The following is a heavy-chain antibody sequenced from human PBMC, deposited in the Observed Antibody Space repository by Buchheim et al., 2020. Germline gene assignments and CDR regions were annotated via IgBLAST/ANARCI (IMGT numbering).Heavy chain of an antibody. D-gene: IGHD1-1*01. CDR3: SRGIDQYKAGRY. CDR2: IHPSGSI. V-gene: IGHV4-34*01. CDR1: GGSFGGHY. J-gene: IGHJ4*02. Sequence: QVQLQQWGAGLVKPSETLSLTCAVYGGSFGGHYCSWVRQPPGKGLEWIGEIHPSGSIDSNPSLDSRVTISFDTSKTQFSLRLPFVTAADTAVYFCSRGIDQYKAGRYWGQGT.